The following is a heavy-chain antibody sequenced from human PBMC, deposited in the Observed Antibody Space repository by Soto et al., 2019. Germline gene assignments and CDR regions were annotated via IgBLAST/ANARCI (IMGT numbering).Heavy chain of an antibody. J-gene: IGHJ4*02. CDR2: ISSSSSYI. CDR1: GFTFSSYS. D-gene: IGHD6-19*01. Sequence: GSLRLSCAASGFTFSSYSMNWVRQAPGKGLEWVSSISSSSSYIYYADSVKGRFTISRDNAKNSLYLQMNSLRAEDTAVYYCARGSRAVAAHFDYWGQGTLVTVS. V-gene: IGHV3-21*01. CDR3: ARGSRAVAAHFDY.